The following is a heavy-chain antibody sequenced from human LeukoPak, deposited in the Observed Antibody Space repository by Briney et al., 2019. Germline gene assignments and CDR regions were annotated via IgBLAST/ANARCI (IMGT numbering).Heavy chain of an antibody. V-gene: IGHV3-30-3*01. CDR1: GFTFSSYA. CDR3: ARGLDYGDYYFDY. Sequence: GGSLTLSCAASGFTFSSYAMHWVRQAPGKGLEWVAVISYDGSNKYYADSVKGRFTISRDNSKNTLYLQMNSLRAEDTAVYYCARGLDYGDYYFDYWGQGTLVTVSS. J-gene: IGHJ4*02. CDR2: ISYDGSNK. D-gene: IGHD4-17*01.